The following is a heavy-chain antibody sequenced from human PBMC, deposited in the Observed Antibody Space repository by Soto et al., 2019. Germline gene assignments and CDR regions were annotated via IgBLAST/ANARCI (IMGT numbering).Heavy chain of an antibody. CDR3: ARSVFP. CDR2: IYYSKST. CDR1: GGSISSGGYY. Sequence: QVQLQESGPGLVKPSQTLSLTCTVSGGSISSGGYYWSWIRQHPGKGLEWIGYIYYSKSTYYNPSLTSRVTISLDTSKDQVSLTPTSVPAADTAVYYCARSVFPWGQGTLVTVSS. J-gene: IGHJ5*02. V-gene: IGHV4-31*03.